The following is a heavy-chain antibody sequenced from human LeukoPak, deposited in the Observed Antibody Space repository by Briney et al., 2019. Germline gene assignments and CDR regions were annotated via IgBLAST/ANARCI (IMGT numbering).Heavy chain of an antibody. J-gene: IGHJ4*02. Sequence: ASVKVSCKASGYTFTSYGISWVRQAPGQGLEWMGWISAYNGNTNYAQKLQGRVTMTTDTSTSTAYMELRSLRSDDTAVYYCARDYPGRSYFMAPLAYWGQGTLVTVSS. D-gene: IGHD2/OR15-2a*01. CDR2: ISAYNGNT. CDR3: ARDYPGRSYFMAPLAY. V-gene: IGHV1-18*01. CDR1: GYTFTSYG.